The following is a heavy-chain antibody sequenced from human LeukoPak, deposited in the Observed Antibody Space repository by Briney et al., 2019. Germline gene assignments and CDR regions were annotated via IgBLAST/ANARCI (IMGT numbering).Heavy chain of an antibody. J-gene: IGHJ4*02. CDR3: ARDNPIVGATADY. V-gene: IGHV4-39*07. D-gene: IGHD1-26*01. CDR1: GGSISSSTYY. CDR2: MSYSGST. Sequence: PSETLSLTCAVSGGSISSSTYYWVWIRQPPGAGLEWIGSMSYSGSTYYNPSLKSRVTMSVGPSKNQFSLKLSSVTAADTAVYYCARDNPIVGATADYWGQGTLVTVSS.